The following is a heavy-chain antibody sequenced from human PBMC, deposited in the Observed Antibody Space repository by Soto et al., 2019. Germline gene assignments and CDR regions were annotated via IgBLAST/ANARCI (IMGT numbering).Heavy chain of an antibody. V-gene: IGHV5-51*01. D-gene: IGHD6-13*01. CDR1: GYSFTSYW. J-gene: IGHJ6*02. Sequence: PGESLKISCKGSGYSFTSYWIGWVRQMPGKGLESMGIIYPGDSDTRYSPSFQGQVTISADKSISTAYLQWSNLKASDTAMYYCARTAAAGKYYYGMDVWGQGTTVTVSS. CDR3: ARTAAAGKYYYGMDV. CDR2: IYPGDSDT.